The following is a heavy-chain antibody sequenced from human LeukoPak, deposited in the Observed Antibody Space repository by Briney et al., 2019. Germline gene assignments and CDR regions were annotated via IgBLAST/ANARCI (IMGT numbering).Heavy chain of an antibody. V-gene: IGHV1-2*04. CDR2: INPNSGGT. CDR3: ARCVGGQQLSPADAFDI. D-gene: IGHD6-13*01. CDR1: GYTFTGYY. J-gene: IGHJ3*02. Sequence: ASVNVSCTASGYTFTGYYMHWVRQAPGQGLEWMGWINPNSGGTNYAQKFRGWVTMTRDTSISTAYMELSRLRSDDTAVYYCARCVGGQQLSPADAFDIWGQGAMVTVSS.